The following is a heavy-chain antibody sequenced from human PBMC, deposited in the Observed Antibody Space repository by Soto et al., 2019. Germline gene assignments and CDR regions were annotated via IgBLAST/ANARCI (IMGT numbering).Heavy chain of an antibody. CDR2: ISGSGGST. D-gene: IGHD1-26*01. CDR3: AKDQGGSYSDYYFDY. J-gene: IGHJ4*02. V-gene: IGHV3-23*01. Sequence: SGGSLRLSCAASGFTFSSYAMSWVRQAPGKGLEWVSAISGSGGSTYYADSVKGRFTISRDNSKNTLYLQMNSLRAEDTAVYYCAKDQGGSYSDYYFDYWGQGTLVTVSS. CDR1: GFTFSSYA.